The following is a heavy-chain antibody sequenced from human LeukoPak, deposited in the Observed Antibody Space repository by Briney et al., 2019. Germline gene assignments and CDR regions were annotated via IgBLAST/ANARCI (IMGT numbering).Heavy chain of an antibody. J-gene: IGHJ4*02. CDR3: AKDRGPYGSTSGSDY. CDR2: INWNSGSI. V-gene: IGHV3-9*01. CDR1: GFTFSSYA. D-gene: IGHD3-10*01. Sequence: GGSLRLSCAASGFTFSSYAMSWVRQAPGKGLEWVSGINWNSGSIGYADSVKGRFTISRDNAKNSLYLQMNSLRAEDTALYYCAKDRGPYGSTSGSDYWGQGTLVTVSS.